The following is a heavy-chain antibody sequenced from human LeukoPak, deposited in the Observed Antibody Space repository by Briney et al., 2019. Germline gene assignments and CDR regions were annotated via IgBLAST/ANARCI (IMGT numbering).Heavy chain of an antibody. D-gene: IGHD3-22*01. J-gene: IGHJ4*02. CDR1: GFTFSSYA. CDR2: ISSNGGST. V-gene: IGHV3-64*01. CDR3: ARDYYYDSSGPFDY. Sequence: PGGSLRLSCAASGFTFSSYAMHWVRQAPGKGLEYVSAISSNGGSTYYANSVKGRFTISRDNSKNTLYLQMGSLRAGDMAVYYCARDYYYDSSGPFDYWGQGTLVTVSS.